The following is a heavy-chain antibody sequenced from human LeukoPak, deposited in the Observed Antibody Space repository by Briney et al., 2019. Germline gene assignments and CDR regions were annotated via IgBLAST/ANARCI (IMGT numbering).Heavy chain of an antibody. D-gene: IGHD3-3*01. CDR2: ISAYNGNT. J-gene: IGHJ6*03. CDR1: GYTFTSYG. CDR3: ARDFWSGYYNISYYYYYYMDV. Sequence: ASVKVSCKASGYTFTSYGISWVRQAPGQGLEWMGWISAYNGNTNYAQKLQGRVTMTTDTSTSTAYMELRSLRSDDTAVYYCARDFWSGYYNISYYYYYYMDVWGKGTTVTVSS. V-gene: IGHV1-18*01.